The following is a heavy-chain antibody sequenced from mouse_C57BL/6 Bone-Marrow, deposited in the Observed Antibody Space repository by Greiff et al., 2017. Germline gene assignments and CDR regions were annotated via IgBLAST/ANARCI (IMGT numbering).Heavy chain of an antibody. J-gene: IGHJ1*03. V-gene: IGHV5-2*01. CDR1: EYEFPSHD. D-gene: IGHD2-3*01. Sequence: EVKLMESGGGLVQPGESLKLSCESNEYEFPSHDMSWVRTTPEKRLELVAAINSDGGSTYYPDTMERRFIISRDNTKKTLYLQMSSLRSEDTALDYCARSDGYYWYFDVWGTGTTVTVSS. CDR3: ARSDGYYWYFDV. CDR2: INSDGGST.